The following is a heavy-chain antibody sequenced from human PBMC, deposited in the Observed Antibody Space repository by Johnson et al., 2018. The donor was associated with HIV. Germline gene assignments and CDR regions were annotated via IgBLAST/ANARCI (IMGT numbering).Heavy chain of an antibody. CDR2: FNTDGSTT. D-gene: IGHD2-15*01. J-gene: IGHJ3*02. CDR1: GFTFSRYW. V-gene: IGHV3-74*01. CDR3: ARDPCTGASCLPGAFDI. Sequence: VQLVESGGGLVQPGGSLRLSCAASGFTFSRYWMHWVRQAPGKGLVWVSHFNTDGSTTSYADSVKGRFTISRDNAKNTLFLQMHSLRAEDTAVYFCARDPCTGASCLPGAFDIWGQGTLVTVSS.